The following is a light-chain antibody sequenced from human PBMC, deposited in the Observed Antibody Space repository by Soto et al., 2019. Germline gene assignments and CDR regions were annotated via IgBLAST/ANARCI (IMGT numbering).Light chain of an antibody. V-gene: IGKV3-15*01. CDR3: EQYNIWPIT. J-gene: IGKJ5*01. CDR2: GAS. Sequence: EIVMTQSPATLSVSPGERATLSCRASQYIGSNLAWYQQKPGQAPWLLIYGASTRATGIPARFSGSGSGTEFTLTISSLQSEDFAVYYCEQYNIWPITFGQGTRLEIK. CDR1: QYIGSN.